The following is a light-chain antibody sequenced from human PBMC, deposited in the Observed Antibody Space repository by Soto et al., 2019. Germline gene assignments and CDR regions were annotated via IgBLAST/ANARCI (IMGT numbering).Light chain of an antibody. CDR2: VNN. CDR3: QSYDRSLSGVV. J-gene: IGLJ2*01. Sequence: QAVVTQPPSVSGAPGQRVTISCTGSSSNVGAGYPVHWYQQLPGRGPKLLISVNNKRPSGVPDRFSASTSGTSASLAITGLQAEDEADFFCQSYDRSLSGVVFGGGTKVTVL. CDR1: SSNVGAGYP. V-gene: IGLV1-40*01.